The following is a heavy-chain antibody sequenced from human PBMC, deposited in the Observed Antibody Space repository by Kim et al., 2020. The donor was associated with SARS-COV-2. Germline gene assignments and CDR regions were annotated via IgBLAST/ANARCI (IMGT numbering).Heavy chain of an antibody. D-gene: IGHD2-8*01. Sequence: GESLKISCKDSGYSFTSYWISWVRQMPGKGLEWMGRIDPSDSYTNYSPSFQGHVTISADKSISTAYLQWSSLKASDTAMYYCALGYCTNGVCYLDYYYGMDVWGQGTTVTVSS. CDR2: IDPSDSYT. V-gene: IGHV5-10-1*01. J-gene: IGHJ6*02. CDR1: GYSFTSYW. CDR3: ALGYCTNGVCYLDYYYGMDV.